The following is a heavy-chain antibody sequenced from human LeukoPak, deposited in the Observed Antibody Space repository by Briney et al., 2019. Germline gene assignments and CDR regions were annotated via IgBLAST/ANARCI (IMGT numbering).Heavy chain of an antibody. CDR2: IYYSGST. D-gene: IGHD3-10*01. CDR3: ARPSMVRGVRYFDYWDY. CDR1: GGSISSYY. J-gene: IGHJ4*02. Sequence: KPSETLSLTCTVSGGSISSYYWSWIRQPPGKGLEWIGYIYYSGSTNYNPSLKSRVTISVDTSKNQFSLKLSSVTAADTAVYYCARPSMVRGVRYFDYWDYWGQGTLVTVSS. V-gene: IGHV4-59*12.